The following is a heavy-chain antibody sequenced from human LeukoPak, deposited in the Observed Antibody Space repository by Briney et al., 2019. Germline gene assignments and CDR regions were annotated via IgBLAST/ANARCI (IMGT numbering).Heavy chain of an antibody. Sequence: SETLSLTCAVYGGSFSGYYWSWIHQPPGKGLERIGEINHSGSTNYNPSLKSRVTIPVDTSKNQFSLKLSSVTAVDTAVYYCARARDPLFDYWGQGTLVTVSS. J-gene: IGHJ4*02. D-gene: IGHD2/OR15-2a*01. V-gene: IGHV4-34*01. CDR3: ARARDPLFDY. CDR2: INHSGST. CDR1: GGSFSGYY.